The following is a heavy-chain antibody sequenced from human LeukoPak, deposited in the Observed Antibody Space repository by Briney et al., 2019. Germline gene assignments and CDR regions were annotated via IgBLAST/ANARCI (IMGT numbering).Heavy chain of an antibody. D-gene: IGHD6-13*01. CDR1: GFTLSSHA. CDR2: LIENGATT. J-gene: IGHJ4*02. Sequence: GGSLRLSCAASGFTLSSHAMSWVRRAPGKGLEWVSGLIENGATTYYADSVKGRFTISRDNSKNTLYLQMNSLRAEDTAVYYCARALYSSWNQFDYWGQGTLVTVSS. V-gene: IGHV3-23*01. CDR3: ARALYSSWNQFDY.